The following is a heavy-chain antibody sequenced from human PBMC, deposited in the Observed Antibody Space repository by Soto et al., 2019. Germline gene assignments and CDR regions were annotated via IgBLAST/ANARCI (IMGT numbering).Heavy chain of an antibody. J-gene: IGHJ4*02. Sequence: GGSLRLSCAASGFTFSSYAISWFRQAPGKGLEWVSAISGSGGSTYYADSVKGRFTISRDNSKNTLYLQMNSLRAEDTAVYYCAKVHRRYDSSGRHYWGQGTLVTVSS. CDR1: GFTFSSYA. CDR2: ISGSGGST. V-gene: IGHV3-23*01. CDR3: AKVHRRYDSSGRHY. D-gene: IGHD3-22*01.